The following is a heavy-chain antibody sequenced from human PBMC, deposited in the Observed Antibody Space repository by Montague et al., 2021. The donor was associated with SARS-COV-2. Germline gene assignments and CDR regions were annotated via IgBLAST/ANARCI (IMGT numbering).Heavy chain of an antibody. J-gene: IGHJ4*02. CDR2: INWSGDDT. CDR1: GFTFGDHG. CDR3: ARTDIGAHADTDS. Sequence: SLRLSCAASGFTFGDHGMSWVRQAPGKGLEWVSTINWSGDDTRYADSVKGRFTISRDNSKDSLYLQMNSLRAEDTAFYYCARTDIGAHADTDSWGQGTLVTVSS. V-gene: IGHV3-20*04. D-gene: IGHD1-26*01.